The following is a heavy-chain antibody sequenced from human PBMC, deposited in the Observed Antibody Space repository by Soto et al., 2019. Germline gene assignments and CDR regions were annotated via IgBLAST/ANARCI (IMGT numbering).Heavy chain of an antibody. CDR3: AREEYYYGSGSLFTG. V-gene: IGHV1-69*08. CDR2: IIPILGIA. Sequence: QVQLVQSGAEVKKPGSSVKVSCKASGGTFSSYTISWVRQAPGQGLEWMGRIIPILGIANYAQKLQGRVTITADKSTSTTYMELGSLRYEDTAVYYCAREEYYYGSGSLFTGWGQGTLVTVSS. CDR1: GGTFSSYT. J-gene: IGHJ4*02. D-gene: IGHD3-10*01.